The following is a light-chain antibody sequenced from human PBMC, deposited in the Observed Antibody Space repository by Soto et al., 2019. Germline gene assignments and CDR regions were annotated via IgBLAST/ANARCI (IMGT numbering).Light chain of an antibody. CDR2: KAS. Sequence: IKMTHSPSTLSGYVGDRVTITCRASQTISSWLAWYQQKPGKAPKLLIYKASTLKSGVPSRFSGSGSGTEFTLTISSLQPDDFATYYCQHYNSYSEAFGQVTKVDNK. CDR3: QHYNSYSEA. V-gene: IGKV1-5*03. J-gene: IGKJ1*01. CDR1: QTISSW.